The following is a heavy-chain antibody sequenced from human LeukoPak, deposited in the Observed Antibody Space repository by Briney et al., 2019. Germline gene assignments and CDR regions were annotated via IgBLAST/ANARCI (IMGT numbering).Heavy chain of an antibody. D-gene: IGHD4-17*01. J-gene: IGHJ4*02. CDR1: GFTFSSYA. V-gene: IGHV3-30*04. Sequence: GRSLRLSCAASGFTFSSYAMHWLRQAPGKGREGVAVISYDGSNKYYADSVKGRFTISRDNSKNTLYLQTNSLRAEDTAVYYCANDYGDYVNYWGQGTLVTVSS. CDR2: ISYDGSNK. CDR3: ANDYGDYVNY.